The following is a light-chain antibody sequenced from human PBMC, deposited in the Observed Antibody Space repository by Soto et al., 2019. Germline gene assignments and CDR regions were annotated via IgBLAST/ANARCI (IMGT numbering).Light chain of an antibody. CDR3: QHYNNWPIT. V-gene: IGKV3-15*01. CDR2: GTS. CDR1: QSVASN. Sequence: ETMMTQSPASLSVSPGESVTLSCRASQSVASNLAWYQQKPGQAPRLLIYGTSTRATGVPARFSGSGSGTDFTLTISSLQAADFAVYHCQHYNNWPITFGQGTRLEIK. J-gene: IGKJ5*01.